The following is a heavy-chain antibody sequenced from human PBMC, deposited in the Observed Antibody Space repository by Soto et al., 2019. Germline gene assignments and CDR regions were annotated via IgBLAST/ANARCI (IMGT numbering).Heavy chain of an antibody. V-gene: IGHV2-5*01. CDR3: AHSGYDSRGYYYGFFEY. CDR2: IYWNEDK. J-gene: IGHJ4*02. D-gene: IGHD3-22*01. CDR1: GFSLSSSGVG. Sequence: QITLNESGPTLVKPTQTLTLTCTFSGFSLSSSGVGVGWIRQPPGKALEWLALIYWNEDKRYSPSLKSRLTIPKDNPKNQVVLTMTNIDPVDTATYYCAHSGYDSRGYYYGFFEYWGQGTLVTVSS.